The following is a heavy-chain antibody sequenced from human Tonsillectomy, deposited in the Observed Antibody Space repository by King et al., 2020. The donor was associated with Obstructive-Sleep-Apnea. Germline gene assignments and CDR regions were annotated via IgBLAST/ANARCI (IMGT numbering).Heavy chain of an antibody. V-gene: IGHV3-43*01. Sequence: VQLVESGGVVVQPGGSLRLSCAASGFMFDDYTMHWVRQPPGKGLVWVSLISWDVWSTYYAYSVKGRFTISRDNSKNSLYLQMNSLRIEDTALYYCAKTFISGSLYYHYYGMDVWGLGTTVTVSS. J-gene: IGHJ6*02. CDR3: AKTFISGSLYYHYYGMDV. CDR2: ISWDVWST. D-gene: IGHD3-10*01. CDR1: GFMFDDYT.